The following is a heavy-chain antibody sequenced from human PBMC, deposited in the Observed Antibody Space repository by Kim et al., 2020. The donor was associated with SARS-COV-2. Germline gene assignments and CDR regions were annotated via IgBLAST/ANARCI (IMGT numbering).Heavy chain of an antibody. CDR3: ARDVGITIFGVVIMMGPNDY. CDR1: GYTFTGYY. Sequence: ASVKVSCKASGYTFTGYYMHWVRQAPGQGLEWMGRINPNSGGTNYAQKFQGRVTMTRDTSISTAYMELSRLRSDDTAVYYCARDVGITIFGVVIMMGPNDYWGQGTLVTVSS. J-gene: IGHJ4*02. CDR2: INPNSGGT. V-gene: IGHV1-2*06. D-gene: IGHD3-3*01.